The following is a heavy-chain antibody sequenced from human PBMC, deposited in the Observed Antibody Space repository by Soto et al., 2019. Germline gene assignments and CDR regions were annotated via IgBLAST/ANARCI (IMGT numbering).Heavy chain of an antibody. Sequence: SETLSLTCTVSGGSISSSSYYWGWIRQPPGKGLEWIGSIYYSGSTYYNPSLKSRVTISVDTSKNQFSLKLSSVTAADTAVYYCARHYSYYYDSSGDHYWGQGTLVTVSS. CDR3: ARHYSYYYDSSGDHY. D-gene: IGHD3-22*01. V-gene: IGHV4-39*01. CDR1: GGSISSSSYY. CDR2: IYYSGST. J-gene: IGHJ4*02.